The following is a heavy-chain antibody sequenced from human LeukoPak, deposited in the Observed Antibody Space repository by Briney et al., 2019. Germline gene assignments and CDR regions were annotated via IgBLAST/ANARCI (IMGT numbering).Heavy chain of an antibody. CDR2: INTNTGNP. CDR1: GYTFTSYA. J-gene: IGHJ6*02. Sequence: GASVKVSCKASGYTFTSYAMNWVRQAPGQGLEWMGWINTNTGNPTYAQGFTGRFVFSLDTSVSTAYLQISSLKAEDTAVYYCAGSGVPAAIVHGHYYYYGVDVWGQGTTVTVSS. CDR3: AGSGVPAAIVHGHYYYYGVDV. V-gene: IGHV7-4-1*02. D-gene: IGHD2-2*01.